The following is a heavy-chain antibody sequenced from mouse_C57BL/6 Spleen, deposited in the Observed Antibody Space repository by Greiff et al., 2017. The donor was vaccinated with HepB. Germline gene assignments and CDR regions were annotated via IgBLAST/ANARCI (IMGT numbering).Heavy chain of an antibody. Sequence: QVQLKESGAELVKPGASVKMSCKASGYTFTSYWITWVKQRPGQGLEWIGDIYPGSGSTNYNEKFKSKATLTVDTSSSTAYMQLSSLTSEDSAVYYCARKDYSNTWFAYWGQGTLVTVSA. D-gene: IGHD2-5*01. CDR3: ARKDYSNTWFAY. CDR2: IYPGSGST. J-gene: IGHJ3*01. V-gene: IGHV1-55*01. CDR1: GYTFTSYW.